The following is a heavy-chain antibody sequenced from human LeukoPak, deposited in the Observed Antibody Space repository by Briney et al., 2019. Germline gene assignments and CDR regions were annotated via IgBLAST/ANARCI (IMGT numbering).Heavy chain of an antibody. Sequence: PGGSLRLSCAASGFTFSSYAMSWVRRAPGKGLEWVSAISGSGGSTYYADSVKGRFTISRDNSKNTLYLQMNSLRAEDTAVYYCAKVLRTSMVRGVTDYWGQGTLVTVSS. J-gene: IGHJ4*02. D-gene: IGHD3-10*01. CDR1: GFTFSSYA. CDR2: ISGSGGST. V-gene: IGHV3-23*01. CDR3: AKVLRTSMVRGVTDY.